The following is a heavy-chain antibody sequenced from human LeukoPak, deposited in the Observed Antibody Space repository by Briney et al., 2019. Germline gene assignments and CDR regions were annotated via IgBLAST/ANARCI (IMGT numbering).Heavy chain of an antibody. CDR3: ALGYYDSSGYYFDY. D-gene: IGHD3-22*01. V-gene: IGHV1-18*01. J-gene: IGHJ4*02. CDR1: GYTFTSYG. CDR2: ISAYNGNT. Sequence: ASVKVSCKASGYTFTSYGISWVRQAPGQGLEWMGWISAYNGNTNYAQKLPGRVTFTTDTSTSTAYMELRSLRSDDTAVYYCALGYYDSSGYYFDYWGQGTLVTVSS.